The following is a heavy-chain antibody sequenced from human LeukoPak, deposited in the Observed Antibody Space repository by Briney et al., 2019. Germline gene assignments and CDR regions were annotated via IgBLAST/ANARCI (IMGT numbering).Heavy chain of an antibody. V-gene: IGHV4-59*01. Sequence: TPSETLSLTCTVSGGSISSYYWSWIRQPPGKGLEWIGYIYYSGSTNYNPSLKSRVTISVDTSKNQFSLKLSSVTAADTAVYYYARQQQGWFDPWGQGTLVTVSS. CDR1: GGSISSYY. CDR3: ARQQQGWFDP. D-gene: IGHD6-13*01. CDR2: IYYSGST. J-gene: IGHJ5*02.